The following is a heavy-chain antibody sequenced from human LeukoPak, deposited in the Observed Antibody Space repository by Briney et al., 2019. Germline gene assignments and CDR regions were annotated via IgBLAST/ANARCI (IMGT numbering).Heavy chain of an antibody. CDR3: ARGGDFGVPAPLGIDAFDF. V-gene: IGHV3-49*04. J-gene: IGHJ3*01. D-gene: IGHD2-2*01. Sequence: GGSLRLSCTTSGFSFRDYALSWVRQAPGKGLEWVGFIRSKAYAETTEYAASVKGGFTISKDDSKTIAYLQMNSLKTEDTAVYYCARGGDFGVPAPLGIDAFDFWGQGTMVTVSS. CDR1: GFSFRDYA. CDR2: IRSKAYAETT.